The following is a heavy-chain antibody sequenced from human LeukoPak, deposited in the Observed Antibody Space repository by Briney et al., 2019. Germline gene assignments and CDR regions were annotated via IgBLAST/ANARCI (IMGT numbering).Heavy chain of an antibody. Sequence: PSETLSLTCTVSGGSISSYYWSWIRQPPGKGLEWIGYIYYSGSTNYNPSLKRRGTISVDTSKTQFSLKLSSVTAADTAVYYCAREALYGSGSYEGFDYWGQGTLVTVSS. V-gene: IGHV4-59*01. CDR3: AREALYGSGSYEGFDY. D-gene: IGHD3-10*01. J-gene: IGHJ4*02. CDR2: IYYSGST. CDR1: GGSISSYY.